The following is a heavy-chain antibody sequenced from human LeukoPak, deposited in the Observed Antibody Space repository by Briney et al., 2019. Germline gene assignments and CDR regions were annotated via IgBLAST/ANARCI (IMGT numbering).Heavy chain of an antibody. CDR2: IYYSGST. D-gene: IGHD3-3*01. CDR1: GGSVSSGSYY. J-gene: IGHJ5*02. V-gene: IGHV4-31*03. CDR3: ARALLQGYYDFWSGYVPNWFDP. Sequence: SETLSLTCTVSGGSVSSGSYYWSWIRQPPGKGLEWIGYIYYSGSTYYNPSLKSRVTISVDTSKNQFSLKLSSVTAADTAVYYCARALLQGYYDFWSGYVPNWFDPWGQGTLVTVSS.